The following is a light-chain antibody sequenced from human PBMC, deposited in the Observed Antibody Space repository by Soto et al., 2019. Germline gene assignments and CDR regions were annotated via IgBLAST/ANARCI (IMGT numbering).Light chain of an antibody. Sequence: DIVMTQSPHSLAVSLGERATINCRSSQSVLYRSDNQNYLAWYQQKPGHSPKLLIYWASTRASGVPDRFSGSGSGTDFTLTISSLKSEDFAVYYCQQYNNWPPYTFGQGTKLEIK. V-gene: IGKV4-1*01. CDR2: WAS. CDR1: QSVLYRSDNQNY. CDR3: QQYNNWPPYT. J-gene: IGKJ2*01.